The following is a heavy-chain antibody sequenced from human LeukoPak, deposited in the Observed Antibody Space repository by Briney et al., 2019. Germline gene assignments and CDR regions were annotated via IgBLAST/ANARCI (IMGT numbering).Heavy chain of an antibody. V-gene: IGHV3-30*02. Sequence: TGGSLRLSCAASGFTFSSYSMHWVRQAPGKGLEWVAFIRYDGSNKYYADSVKGRFTISRDNSKNTLYLQMNSLRAEDTAVYYCAKGYGDYVADAFDIWGQGTMVTVSS. J-gene: IGHJ3*02. CDR3: AKGYGDYVADAFDI. D-gene: IGHD4-17*01. CDR2: IRYDGSNK. CDR1: GFTFSSYS.